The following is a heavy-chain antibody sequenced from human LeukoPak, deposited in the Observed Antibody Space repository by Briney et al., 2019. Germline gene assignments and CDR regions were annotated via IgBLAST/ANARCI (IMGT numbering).Heavy chain of an antibody. CDR2: IYHSGST. J-gene: IGHJ5*02. D-gene: IGHD6-13*01. Sequence: SETLSLTCTVSGYSISSGYYWGWIRQPPGKGLEWIGSIYHSGSTYYNPSLKSRVTISVDTSKNQFSLKLSSVTAADTAVYYCARGRIAAAGTGWFDPWGQGTLVTVSS. CDR1: GYSISSGYY. V-gene: IGHV4-38-2*02. CDR3: ARGRIAAAGTGWFDP.